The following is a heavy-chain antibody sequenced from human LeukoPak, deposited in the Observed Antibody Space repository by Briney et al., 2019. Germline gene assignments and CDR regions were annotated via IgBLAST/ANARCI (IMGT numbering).Heavy chain of an antibody. J-gene: IGHJ6*03. CDR2: TSAYNGNT. V-gene: IGHV1-18*01. CDR1: GYTFTSYG. D-gene: IGHD4-11*01. Sequence: ASVKVSCKASGYTFTSYGISWVRQAPGQGLEWMGWTSAYNGNTNYAQKLQGRVTMTTDTSTSTAYMELRSLRSDDTAVYYCARGNYSNYDYYYHYMDVWGKGTTVTISS. CDR3: ARGNYSNYDYYYHYMDV.